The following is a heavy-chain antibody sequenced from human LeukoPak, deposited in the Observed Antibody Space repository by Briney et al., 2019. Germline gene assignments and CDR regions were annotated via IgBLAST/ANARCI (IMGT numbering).Heavy chain of an antibody. D-gene: IGHD2-15*01. V-gene: IGHV3-30*04. J-gene: IGHJ4*02. CDR2: ISYDGSNK. CDR1: GFTFSSYA. Sequence: QAGGSLRLSCAASGFTFSSYAMHWVRQAPGKGLEWVAVISYDGSNKYHADSVKGRFTISRDNSKNTLYLQMNSLRAEDTAVYYCARSSQRVVAAIPFDYWGQGTLVTVSS. CDR3: ARSSQRVVAAIPFDY.